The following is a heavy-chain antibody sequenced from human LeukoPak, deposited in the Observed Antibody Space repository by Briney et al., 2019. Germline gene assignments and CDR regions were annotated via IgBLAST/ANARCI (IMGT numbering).Heavy chain of an antibody. J-gene: IGHJ3*02. CDR3: ARVRRYSGYNYFDAFDN. CDR2: ISTYNGDT. D-gene: IGHD5-12*01. Sequence: AASVKVSCKASGYTFTSYGISWVRQAPGQGLEWMGWISTYNGDTKYVQNFQDRLAMTTDTSASTAYMELRNLRSDDTAVYYCARVRRYSGYNYFDAFDNWGQGTMVTVSS. CDR1: GYTFTSYG. V-gene: IGHV1-18*01.